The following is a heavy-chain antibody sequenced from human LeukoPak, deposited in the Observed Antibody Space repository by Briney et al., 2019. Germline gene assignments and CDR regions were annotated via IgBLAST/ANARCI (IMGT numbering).Heavy chain of an antibody. CDR1: GFTFSSYG. J-gene: IGHJ3*02. CDR2: ISGSGGST. Sequence: GGSLRLSCAASGFTFSSYGMSWVRQAPGKGLEWVSAISGSGGSTYYADSVKGRFTISRDNSKNTLYLQMNSLRAEDTAVYYCARGDYVWGSYRSNDAFDIWGQGTMVTVSS. D-gene: IGHD3-16*02. V-gene: IGHV3-23*01. CDR3: ARGDYVWGSYRSNDAFDI.